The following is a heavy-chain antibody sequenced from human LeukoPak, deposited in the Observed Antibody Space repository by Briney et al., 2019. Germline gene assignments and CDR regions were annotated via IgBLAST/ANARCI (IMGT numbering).Heavy chain of an antibody. V-gene: IGHV3-33*01. D-gene: IGHD6-19*01. CDR3: ARDRSSSGWDY. J-gene: IGHJ4*02. CDR1: GFTFSSYG. CDR2: IWYDGSNK. Sequence: GRSLRLSCAASGFTFSSYGMHWVRQAPGKGLEWVAVIWYDGSNKYYADSVKGRFTISRDNSKNTLYLQMNSLRAEDTAVYYCARDRSSSGWDYWGQGTLVTVSS.